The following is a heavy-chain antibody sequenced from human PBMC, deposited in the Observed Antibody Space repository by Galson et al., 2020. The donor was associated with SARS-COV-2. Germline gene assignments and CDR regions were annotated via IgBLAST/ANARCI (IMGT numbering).Heavy chain of an antibody. CDR3: ARDSSYYDILTGYYSVPIFRY. CDR2: ISSISYI. D-gene: IGHD3-9*01. V-gene: IGHV3-21*01. J-gene: IGHJ4*02. Sequence: GGSLRLSCAASGFTFSSYSMNWVRQAPGKGLEWVSSISSISYIYYADSVKGRFTISRDNAKNSLYLQMNSLRAEDTAVYYCARDSSYYDILTGYYSVPIFRYWGQGTLVTVSS. CDR1: GFTFSSYS.